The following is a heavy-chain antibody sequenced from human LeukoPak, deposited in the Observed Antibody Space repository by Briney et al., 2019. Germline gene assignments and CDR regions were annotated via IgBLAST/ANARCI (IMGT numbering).Heavy chain of an antibody. CDR2: INHSGST. J-gene: IGHJ5*02. V-gene: IGHV4-34*01. Sequence: GSLRLSCAASGFTFSSYSMNWVRQPPGKGLEWIGEINHSGSTNYNPSLKSRVTISVDTSKNQFSLKLSSVTAADTAVYYCASSPGSSSLNWFDPWGQGTLVTVSS. D-gene: IGHD6-6*01. CDR3: ASSPGSSSLNWFDP. CDR1: GFTFSSYS.